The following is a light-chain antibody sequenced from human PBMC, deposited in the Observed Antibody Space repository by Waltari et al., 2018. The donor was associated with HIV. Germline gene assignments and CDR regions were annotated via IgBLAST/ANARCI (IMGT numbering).Light chain of an antibody. Sequence: QSVLTQPPSASGTPGQRVTISCSGSSSNIGRHYVYWYQQLPGTAPKLLIYRNNQRPSGVPDRFSGSKSGTSASLAISGLRSEDEADYYCAAWDDSLGGQVFGGGTKRTVL. J-gene: IGLJ3*02. CDR3: AAWDDSLGGQV. V-gene: IGLV1-47*01. CDR1: SSNIGRHY. CDR2: RNN.